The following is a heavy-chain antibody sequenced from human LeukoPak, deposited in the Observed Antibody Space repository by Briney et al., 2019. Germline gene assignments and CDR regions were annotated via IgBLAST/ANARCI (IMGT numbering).Heavy chain of an antibody. CDR2: IYYSGST. V-gene: IGHV4-59*08. D-gene: IGHD3-10*01. CDR1: GGSFSGYY. J-gene: IGHJ4*02. CDR3: ARNMVRGVIIDY. Sequence: SETLSLTCAVYGGSFSGYYWSWIRQPPGKGLEWIGYIYYSGSTNYNPSLKSRVTISVDTSKNQFSLKLSSVTAADTAVYYCARNMVRGVIIDYWGQGTLVTVSS.